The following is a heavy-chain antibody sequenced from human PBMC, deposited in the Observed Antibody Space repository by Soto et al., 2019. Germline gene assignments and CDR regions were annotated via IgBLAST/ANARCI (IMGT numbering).Heavy chain of an antibody. CDR3: TRRDGYNHIFPLYGMDV. Sequence: QVQLVQSGAEVKKPGSSVKVSCKASGGTFSSYAISWVRQAPGQGLEWMGGIIPIFGTANYAQKFQGRVTITADESTSTAYMELSSLRSEDTAVYYCTRRDGYNHIFPLYGMDVWGQGTTVTVSS. CDR1: GGTFSSYA. V-gene: IGHV1-69*01. J-gene: IGHJ6*02. D-gene: IGHD5-12*01. CDR2: IIPIFGTA.